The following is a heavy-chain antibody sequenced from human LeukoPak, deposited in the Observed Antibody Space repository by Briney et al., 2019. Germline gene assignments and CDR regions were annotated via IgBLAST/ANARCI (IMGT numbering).Heavy chain of an antibody. J-gene: IGHJ5*02. D-gene: IGHD2-2*01. CDR3: ARECIVPENWFDP. CDR1: GGSISSGSYY. CDR2: IYTSGST. Sequence: PSEILSLTCTVSGGSISSGSYYWSWIRQPAGKGLEWIGRIYTSGSTNYNPSLRSRVTISVDTSKNQFSLKLSSVTAADTAVYYCARECIVPENWFDPWGQGTLVTVSS. V-gene: IGHV4-61*02.